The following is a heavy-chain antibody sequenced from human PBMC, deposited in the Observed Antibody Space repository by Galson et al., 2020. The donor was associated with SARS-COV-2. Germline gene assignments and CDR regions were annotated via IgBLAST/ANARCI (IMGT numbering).Heavy chain of an antibody. CDR1: GYTLSSYY. CDR3: ARGRVSGGY. D-gene: IGHD1-26*01. CDR2: INPSGGSA. J-gene: IGHJ4*02. Sequence: ASVKVSCKASGYTLSSYYMHWVRQAPGQGLEWMGIINPSGGSASYSHKFQGRITMTRDTSTSTVYMELNSLTSDDAAVYYCARGRVSGGYWGQVTLVIVCS. V-gene: IGHV1-46*03.